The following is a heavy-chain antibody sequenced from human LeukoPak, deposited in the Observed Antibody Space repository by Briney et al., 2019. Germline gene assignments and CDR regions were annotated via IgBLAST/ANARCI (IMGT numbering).Heavy chain of an antibody. D-gene: IGHD3-22*01. J-gene: IGHJ4*02. CDR2: IYTSGST. V-gene: IGHV4-4*09. CDR3: ARHLHYYDSSGYYDY. Sequence: PSETLSLTSTVSGGSIISYYWSWVRQPPGKGLEGIGYIYTSGSTNYNPSLKSRVTISVDTSKNQFSLKLSSVTAADTAVYYCARHLHYYDSSGYYDYWGQGTLVTVSS. CDR1: GGSIISYY.